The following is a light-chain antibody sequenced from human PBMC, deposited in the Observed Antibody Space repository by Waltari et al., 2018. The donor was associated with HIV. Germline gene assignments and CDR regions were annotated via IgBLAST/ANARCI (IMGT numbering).Light chain of an antibody. CDR3: GADHGSGSNFGWV. J-gene: IGLJ3*02. CDR2: VGTGGIVG. V-gene: IGLV9-49*01. Sequence: QPVLTQPPSASASLGASVTLTCTLSSGYSNYKVDWYQQRPGKGLRFVMRVGTGGIVGSKGDGIPDRFSVLGSGLNRYLTIKNIQEEDESDYHCGADHGSGSNFGWVFGGGTKLTVL. CDR1: SGYSNYK.